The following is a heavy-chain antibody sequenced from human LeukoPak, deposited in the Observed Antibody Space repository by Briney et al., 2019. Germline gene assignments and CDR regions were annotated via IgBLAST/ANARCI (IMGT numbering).Heavy chain of an antibody. Sequence: PGGSLRLSCAASGFTFDDYVMHWVRQAPGRGLEWVSGISANSANIGYADSVKGRFTPSRDNAKNSLYLQMNSLRTEDTALYYCARDFCTGCNYYFYGMDVWGRGTTVTVSS. D-gene: IGHD2-2*01. CDR3: ARDFCTGCNYYFYGMDV. CDR1: GFTFDDYV. CDR2: ISANSANI. V-gene: IGHV3-9*01. J-gene: IGHJ6*02.